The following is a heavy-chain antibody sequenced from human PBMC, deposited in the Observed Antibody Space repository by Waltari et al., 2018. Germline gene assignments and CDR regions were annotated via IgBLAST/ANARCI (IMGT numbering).Heavy chain of an antibody. CDR3: ARVGAPSSGFQRSQPFDY. V-gene: IGHV4-59*01. J-gene: IGHJ4*02. Sequence: QVQLQESGPGLVKPSETLSLTCTVSGGSITSYYWSWLRQSPGKGLEWIGYIYYSGSTTYNPSLKSRLTISVDRSNNQFSLNLTSMTAADTAVYYCARVGAPSSGFQRSQPFDYWGQGTLVTVSS. D-gene: IGHD3-22*01. CDR2: IYYSGST. CDR1: GGSITSYY.